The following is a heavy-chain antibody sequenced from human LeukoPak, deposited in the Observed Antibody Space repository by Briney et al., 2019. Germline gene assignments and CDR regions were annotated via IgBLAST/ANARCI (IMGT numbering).Heavy chain of an antibody. D-gene: IGHD1-26*01. CDR1: GFTFSAYS. J-gene: IGHJ4*02. Sequence: GESLRLSCAASGFTFSAYSVTWVRQAPGKGLEWVSSISSSSSYIFYADSVKGRFTISRDHAKNSLYLQMNSLRDEDTAVYYCASSGSYRFDYWGQGTLVTVSS. CDR3: ASSGSYRFDY. V-gene: IGHV3-21*01. CDR2: ISSSSSYI.